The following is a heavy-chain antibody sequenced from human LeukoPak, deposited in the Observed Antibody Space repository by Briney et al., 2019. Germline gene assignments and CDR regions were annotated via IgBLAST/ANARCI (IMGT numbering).Heavy chain of an antibody. D-gene: IGHD2-15*01. CDR1: EFTFSSYW. V-gene: IGHV3-7*01. J-gene: IGHJ3*02. Sequence: GGSLRLSCVASEFTFSSYWMRWVRQAPGKGLEWVANIKQDGREKNYVDSVKGRFSISRDNAKNSLYLQMNSLRAEDTAVYYCAREGFAAASDIWGQGTMVTVSS. CDR3: AREGFAAASDI. CDR2: IKQDGREK.